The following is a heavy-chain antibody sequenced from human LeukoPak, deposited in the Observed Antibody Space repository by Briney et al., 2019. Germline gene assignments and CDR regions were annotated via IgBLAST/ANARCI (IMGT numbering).Heavy chain of an antibody. CDR1: GYTFTGYY. D-gene: IGHD1-20*01. J-gene: IGHJ4*02. CDR3: ARANNWNPIDY. Sequence: ASVKVSCKASGYTFTGYYVHWVRQAPGQGLEWMGWINPNSGGTNYAQKFQGRVTMTKDTSISTAYMELSRLRSDDTAVYYCARANNWNPIDYWGQGTLVTVSP. V-gene: IGHV1-2*02. CDR2: INPNSGGT.